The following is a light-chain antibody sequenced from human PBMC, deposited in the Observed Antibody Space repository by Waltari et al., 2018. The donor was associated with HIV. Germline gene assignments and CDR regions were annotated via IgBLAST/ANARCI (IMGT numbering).Light chain of an antibody. CDR3: CSYAGVGTFVV. J-gene: IGLJ2*01. V-gene: IGLV2-23*02. CDR2: EVT. Sequence: QSALTQPASVSGSPGHSITIFCTGTSSDVGNYNFVSWYQHHPGKAPKLIIYEVTKRPSRISDRCSASKSGNTASLTISGLQAEDEADDYCCSYAGVGTFVVFGGGTKVTVL. CDR1: SSDVGNYNF.